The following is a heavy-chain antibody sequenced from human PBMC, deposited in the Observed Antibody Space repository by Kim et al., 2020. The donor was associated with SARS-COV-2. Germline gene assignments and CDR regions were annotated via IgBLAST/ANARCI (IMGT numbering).Heavy chain of an antibody. CDR3: ARERVAAAGRVFDY. CDR2: TYYRSKWSN. D-gene: IGHD6-13*01. Sequence: SQTLSLTCAISGDSVSSNSAVWNWIRPSPSRGLEWLGRTYYRSKWSNDYAVSVKSRITINPDTTKNQFSLQLNSVTPEDTAVYYCARERVAAAGRVFDYWGQGTLVTVSS. V-gene: IGHV6-1*01. J-gene: IGHJ4*02. CDR1: GDSVSSNSAV.